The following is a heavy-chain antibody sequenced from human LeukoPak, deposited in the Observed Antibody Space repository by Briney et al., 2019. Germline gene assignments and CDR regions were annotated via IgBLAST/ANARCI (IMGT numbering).Heavy chain of an antibody. CDR3: ARELPDIVAPDAFDI. D-gene: IGHD5-12*01. CDR1: GGTFSSYA. J-gene: IGHJ3*02. Sequence: SVKVSCKASGGTFSSYAISWVRQAPGQGLEWTGRIIPIFSTANYEKKFQGRVTITTDESTSTAYMELSSLRSEDTAVYYCARELPDIVAPDAFDIWGQGTMVTVSS. V-gene: IGHV1-69*05. CDR2: IIPIFSTA.